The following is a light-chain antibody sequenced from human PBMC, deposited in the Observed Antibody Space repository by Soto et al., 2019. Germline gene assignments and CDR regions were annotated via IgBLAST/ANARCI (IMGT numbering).Light chain of an antibody. J-gene: IGLJ3*02. CDR1: SSDVGDYKY. V-gene: IGLV2-14*01. CDR3: SSFTRSSTWV. Sequence: QSALTQPASVSGSPGQSITISCTGTSSDVGDYKYVSRYQQHPGKVPTLIIYEVSIRPSGVSNRFSGSKSGNTASLTISGLQAEDEADYYCSSFTRSSTWVFGGGTKLTVL. CDR2: EVS.